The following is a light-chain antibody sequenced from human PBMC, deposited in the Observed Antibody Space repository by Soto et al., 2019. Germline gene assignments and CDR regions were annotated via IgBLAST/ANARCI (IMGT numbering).Light chain of an antibody. J-gene: IGKJ1*01. CDR2: GAS. V-gene: IGKV3D-20*02. Sequence: ILLTQSPDTLSFSPGKSSTLSGRASQRVGTRLAWYQHKTGQAPSLLMSGASSRATGIPDRFSGSGSETDFTLTISRLEPEDFAIYYCQQRYNWPWTFGQGTKVDIK. CDR1: QRVGTR. CDR3: QQRYNWPWT.